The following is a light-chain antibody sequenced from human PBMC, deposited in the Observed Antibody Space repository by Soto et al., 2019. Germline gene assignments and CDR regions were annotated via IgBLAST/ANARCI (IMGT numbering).Light chain of an antibody. J-gene: IGKJ2*01. Sequence: EIVMTQSPVTLSVSPGERATLSCRASQSISNHLAWYQQKPGQPPRLLIYGASTRATGIPARFSGSGSGTAFTLTISSLQSEDFAVYYCQQYNNWPPRTFGQGTKLEIK. V-gene: IGKV3-15*01. CDR3: QQYNNWPPRT. CDR1: QSISNH. CDR2: GAS.